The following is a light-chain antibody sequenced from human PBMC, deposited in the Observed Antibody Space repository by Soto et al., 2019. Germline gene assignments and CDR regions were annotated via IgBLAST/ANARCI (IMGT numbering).Light chain of an antibody. CDR1: ETIGRAY. V-gene: IGKV3-20*01. CDR3: HHYATSPFT. Sequence: IVLTQSPGTLSLSPGERATVSCRASETIGRAYFAWYQHRPGRTPRLVLSATSNRAAGIPDRFGGSGSGADFTLTISGVEPEDFAVYSCHHYATSPFTFGQGTKLEI. J-gene: IGKJ2*01. CDR2: ATS.